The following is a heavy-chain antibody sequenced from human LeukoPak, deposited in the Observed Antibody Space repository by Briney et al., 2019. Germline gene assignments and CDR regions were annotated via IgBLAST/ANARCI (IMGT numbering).Heavy chain of an antibody. D-gene: IGHD2-2*01. CDR2: ISTRDTYP. CDR3: AKEGRSGGLYCSSTSCFFDY. J-gene: IGHJ4*02. Sequence: GGSLRLSCAASGFTFSSYRMSWVRQAPGRGLQWVSSISTRDTYPNYADSVKGRFTISRDNAKNTLYLQMNSLRVEDTAVYYCAKEGRSGGLYCSSTSCFFDYWGQGTLVTVSS. CDR1: GFTFSSYR. V-gene: IGHV3-21*04.